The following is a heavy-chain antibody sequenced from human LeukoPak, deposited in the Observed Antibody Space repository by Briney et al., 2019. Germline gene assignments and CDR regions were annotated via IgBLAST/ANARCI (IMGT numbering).Heavy chain of an antibody. V-gene: IGHV4-30-4*01. CDR1: GASISRGDYY. D-gene: IGHD4-17*01. CDR2: IHYSGRT. J-gene: IGHJ4*02. Sequence: QASETLSLTCTVSGASISRGDYYWNWLRQPPGKGLVWTGHIHYSGRTYYTPSVNSRVTISLDTSKNQFSLKLASVTAADTAVYYCARATVTTQLENGGQGTLVTVSS. CDR3: ARATVTTQLEN.